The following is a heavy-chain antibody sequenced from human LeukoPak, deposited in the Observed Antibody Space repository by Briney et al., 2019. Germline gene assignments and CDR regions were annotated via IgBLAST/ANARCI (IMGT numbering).Heavy chain of an antibody. Sequence: PSETLSLTCLVSSGSVSSYYWTWIRQPPGKGLEWIGYIYHTGSNNYSPSLKSRVTMYVDTSKNQLSLKLSSVTAADTAMYYCARARYTNSWYAVDIWGQGTMVTASS. V-gene: IGHV4-59*08. CDR3: ARARYTNSWYAVDI. J-gene: IGHJ3*02. CDR1: SGSVSSYY. D-gene: IGHD6-13*01. CDR2: IYHTGSN.